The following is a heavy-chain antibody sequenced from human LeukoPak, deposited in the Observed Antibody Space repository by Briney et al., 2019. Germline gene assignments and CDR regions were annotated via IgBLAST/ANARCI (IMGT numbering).Heavy chain of an antibody. J-gene: IGHJ4*02. V-gene: IGHV4-38-2*02. Sequence: SETLSLTCTVSGYSISSGYYWGWIRQPPGKGLEWIGSIYHSGSTYYNPSLKSRVTISVDTSKNQFSLMLTSVTAADTAVYYCARGRDYVWGSYGGFFDYWGQGTLVTVSS. CDR1: GYSISSGYY. CDR2: IYHSGST. D-gene: IGHD3-16*01. CDR3: ARGRDYVWGSYGGFFDY.